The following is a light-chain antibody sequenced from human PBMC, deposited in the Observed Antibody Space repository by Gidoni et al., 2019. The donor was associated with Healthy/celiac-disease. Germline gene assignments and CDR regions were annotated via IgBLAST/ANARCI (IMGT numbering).Light chain of an antibody. CDR3: QQYNSYPWT. J-gene: IGKJ1*01. Sequence: DIQMTQSPSTLSASVGDRVTITCRASQSISSWLAWYQQKPGNAPKLLIYKASSLESGGPSRCSGSGSGKEFTLTISSLQPDDFATYYCQQYNSYPWTFGQGTKVEIK. V-gene: IGKV1-5*03. CDR1: QSISSW. CDR2: KAS.